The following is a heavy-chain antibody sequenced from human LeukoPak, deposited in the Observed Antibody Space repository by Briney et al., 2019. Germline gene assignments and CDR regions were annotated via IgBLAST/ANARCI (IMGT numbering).Heavy chain of an antibody. Sequence: ASVTVSCKASGYTFTSYGISWVRQAPGQGLEWMGWISAYNGNTNYAQKLQGRVTMTTDTSTSTAYMELRSLRSDDTAVYYCARTAPGRSAFDIWGQGTVVTVSS. D-gene: IGHD1-14*01. J-gene: IGHJ3*02. V-gene: IGHV1-18*01. CDR1: GYTFTSYG. CDR2: ISAYNGNT. CDR3: ARTAPGRSAFDI.